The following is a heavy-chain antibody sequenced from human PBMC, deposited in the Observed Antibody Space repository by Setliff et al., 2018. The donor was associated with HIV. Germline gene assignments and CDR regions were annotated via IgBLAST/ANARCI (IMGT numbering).Heavy chain of an antibody. CDR1: GGPFSSSSYY. CDR3: ARDRYTWNYGKNYMDV. V-gene: IGHV4-39*02. Sequence: PSETLSLTCTVPGGPFSSSSYYWGWIRQPPGKGLEWIGSLRPSGNTYYNPSLKSRVTISVDTSKNQFSLKLSSVTAADTAVYYCARDRYTWNYGKNYMDVWGKGTTVTVSS. CDR2: LRPSGNT. J-gene: IGHJ6*03. D-gene: IGHD1-7*01.